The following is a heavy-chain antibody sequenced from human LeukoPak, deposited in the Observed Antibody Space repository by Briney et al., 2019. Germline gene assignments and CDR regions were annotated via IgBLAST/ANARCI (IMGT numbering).Heavy chain of an antibody. CDR2: ISGSGGST. D-gene: IGHD3-3*01. V-gene: IGHV3-23*01. Sequence: GGSLRLFCAASGFTFSSYAMSWARQAPGKGLEWVSAISGSGGSTYYADSVKGRFTISRDNSKNTLYLQMNSLRAEDTAVYYCAKAEGFLEWFPSWGQGTLVTVSS. CDR3: AKAEGFLEWFPS. J-gene: IGHJ5*02. CDR1: GFTFSSYA.